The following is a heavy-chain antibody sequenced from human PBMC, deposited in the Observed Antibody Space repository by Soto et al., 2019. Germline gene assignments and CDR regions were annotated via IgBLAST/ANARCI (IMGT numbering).Heavy chain of an antibody. CDR1: GFTFSNAW. CDR2: LKSKTDGGTT. J-gene: IGHJ6*02. D-gene: IGHD3-16*01. V-gene: IGHV3-15*07. Sequence: GGSLRLSCADSGFTFSNAWMNWVRQAPGKGLEWVGRLKSKTDGGTTDYAAPVKGRFTISRDDSKNTLYLQMTSLKTEDTAVYYCTTEDDYVWGSLGVWGQGTTVTVSS. CDR3: TTEDDYVWGSLGV.